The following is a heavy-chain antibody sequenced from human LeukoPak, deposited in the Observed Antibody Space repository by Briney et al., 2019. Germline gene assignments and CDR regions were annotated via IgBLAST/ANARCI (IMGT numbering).Heavy chain of an antibody. V-gene: IGHV4-39*07. Sequence: SETLSLTCTVSGGSISSSSYYWGWIRQPPGKGLEWIGEINHSGSTNYNPSLKSRVIISVDTSKNQFSLKVTSVTAADTAVYYCARGELQYSSGRYAVRVLDYWGQGTLVTVSS. D-gene: IGHD6-19*01. CDR1: GGSISSSSYY. J-gene: IGHJ4*02. CDR2: INHSGST. CDR3: ARGELQYSSGRYAVRVLDY.